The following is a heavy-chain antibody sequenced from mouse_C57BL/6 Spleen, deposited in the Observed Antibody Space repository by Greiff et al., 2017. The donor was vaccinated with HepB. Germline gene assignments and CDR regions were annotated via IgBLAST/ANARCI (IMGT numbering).Heavy chain of an antibody. CDR1: GYTFTDYY. Sequence: EVQLQQSGPELVKPGASVKISCKASGYTFTDYYMNWVKQSHGKSLEWIGDINPNNGGTSYNQKFKGKATLTVDKSSSTAYMELRSLPSEDSAVYYCARGGWAWFAYWGQGTLVTVSA. V-gene: IGHV1-26*01. D-gene: IGHD1-1*02. J-gene: IGHJ3*01. CDR2: INPNNGGT. CDR3: ARGGWAWFAY.